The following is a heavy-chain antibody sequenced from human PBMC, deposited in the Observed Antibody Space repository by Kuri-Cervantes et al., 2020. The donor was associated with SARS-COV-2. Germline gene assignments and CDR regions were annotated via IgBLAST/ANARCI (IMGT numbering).Heavy chain of an antibody. CDR2: ISYDGSNK. D-gene: IGHD3-3*01. V-gene: IGHV3-30-3*01. J-gene: IGHJ3*02. CDR3: ARDSKSGYYMRGGGAFDI. Sequence: GGSLRLSCIVSGFTFSSYAMHWVRQAPGKGLEWVAVISYDGSNKYYADSVKGRFTISRDNSKNTLYLQMNSLRAEDTAVYYCARDSKSGYYMRGGGAFDIWGQGTMVTVSS. CDR1: GFTFSSYA.